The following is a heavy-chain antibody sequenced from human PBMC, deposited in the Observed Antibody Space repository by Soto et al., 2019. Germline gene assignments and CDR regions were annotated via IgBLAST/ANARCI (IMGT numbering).Heavy chain of an antibody. CDR3: ARSFGVVMQTNYYYYGMDV. D-gene: IGHD3-3*01. V-gene: IGHV1-2*04. Sequence: ASVKVSCKASGYTFTGYYMHWVRQAPGQGLEWMGWINPNSGGTNYAQKFQGWVTMTRDTSISTAYMELSRLRSDDTAVYYCARSFGVVMQTNYYYYGMDVWGQGTTVTVSS. CDR1: GYTFTGYY. J-gene: IGHJ6*02. CDR2: INPNSGGT.